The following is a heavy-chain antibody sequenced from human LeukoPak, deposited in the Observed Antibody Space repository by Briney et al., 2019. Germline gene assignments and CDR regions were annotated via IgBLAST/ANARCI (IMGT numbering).Heavy chain of an antibody. CDR1: GVSFSSDS. V-gene: IGHV3-21*01. CDR3: ARVEGGSIAARGGDY. D-gene: IGHD6-6*01. CDR2: ISSSSSYI. Sequence: GGSLRLSCAASGVSFSSDSMYWGCHAPPQGQGRVSSISSSSSYIYYADSVKGRFTIPRDNAKNSLYLQMNSLRAEDTAVYYCARVEGGSIAARGGDYWGQGTLVTVSS. J-gene: IGHJ4*02.